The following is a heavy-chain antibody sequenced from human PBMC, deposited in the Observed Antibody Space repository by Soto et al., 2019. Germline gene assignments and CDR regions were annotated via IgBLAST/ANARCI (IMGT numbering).Heavy chain of an antibody. Sequence: QVQLQESGPGLVKPSETLSLPCTVSGGSISSYYWSWIRQPPGKGLEWIGFIFYSGSTSYNPSLKGRVTISIDTSEYQFSLKLNSVTAADTAVYYCASMIGDPVLSFDSWGQGTLVAVSS. CDR3: ASMIGDPVLSFDS. CDR2: IFYSGST. CDR1: GGSISSYY. V-gene: IGHV4-59*01. J-gene: IGHJ5*01. D-gene: IGHD3-10*02.